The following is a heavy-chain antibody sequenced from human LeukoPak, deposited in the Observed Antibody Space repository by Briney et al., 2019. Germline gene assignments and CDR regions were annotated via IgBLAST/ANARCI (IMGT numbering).Heavy chain of an antibody. D-gene: IGHD2-2*01. V-gene: IGHV3-30*02. CDR1: GFTFSSYG. CDR2: IRYDGSNK. Sequence: GGSQRLSCAASGFTFSSYGMHWVRQAPGKGLEWVAFIRYDGSNKYYADSVKGRFTISRDNSKSSLYLQMSSLRAEDTAVYYCAKGYCTGTTCYEAGNWFDPWGQGTLVTVSS. J-gene: IGHJ5*02. CDR3: AKGYCTGTTCYEAGNWFDP.